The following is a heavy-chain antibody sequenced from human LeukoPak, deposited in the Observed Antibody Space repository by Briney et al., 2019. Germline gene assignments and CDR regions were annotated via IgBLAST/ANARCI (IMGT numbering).Heavy chain of an antibody. V-gene: IGHV3-11*01. CDR1: GFTFSDYY. Sequence: SGGSLRLSCAASGFTFSDYYMSWIRQAPGKGLEWVSYISSSGSTIYYADSVKGRSTISRDNAKNSLYLQMNSLRAEDTAVYYCARSRSSDITMVRGVLDYWGQGTLVTVSS. CDR2: ISSSGSTI. CDR3: ARSRSSDITMVRGVLDY. J-gene: IGHJ4*02. D-gene: IGHD3-10*01.